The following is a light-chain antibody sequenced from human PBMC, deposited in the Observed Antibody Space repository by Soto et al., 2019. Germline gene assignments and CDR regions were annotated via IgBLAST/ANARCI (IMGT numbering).Light chain of an antibody. CDR1: QGISSY. CDR3: QQYYSYPRIT. Sequence: AIRMTQSPSSLSASTGDRGTITCRASQGISSYLAWYQQKPGKAPKLLIYAASTLQSGVPSRFSGSGSGTDFTLTSSCLQSEDFATYYCQQYYSYPRITFGPGTKVDIK. J-gene: IGKJ3*01. CDR2: AAS. V-gene: IGKV1-8*01.